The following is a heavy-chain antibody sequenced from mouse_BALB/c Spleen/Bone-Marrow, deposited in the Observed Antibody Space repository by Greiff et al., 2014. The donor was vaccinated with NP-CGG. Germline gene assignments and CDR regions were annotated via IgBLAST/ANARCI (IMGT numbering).Heavy chain of an antibody. V-gene: IGHV14-3*02. CDR1: GFNIKDTY. CDR2: IDPANGNT. Sequence: VQFQQPGAELVKPGASVKLSCTASGFNIKDTYMHWVKQRPEQGLEWIGRIDPANGNTKYDPKFQGKATITADTSSNTAYLHLSSLTSEDTAVYYCARYRYYGSSYAMDYWGQGTSVTVSS. D-gene: IGHD1-1*01. CDR3: ARYRYYGSSYAMDY. J-gene: IGHJ4*01.